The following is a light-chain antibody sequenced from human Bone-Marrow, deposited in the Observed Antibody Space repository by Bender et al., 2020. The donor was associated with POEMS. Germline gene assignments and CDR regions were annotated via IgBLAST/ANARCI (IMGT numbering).Light chain of an antibody. CDR1: DLGDKY. CDR2: QGT. CDR3: QAWDTYSVI. Sequence: SYEVTQPPSVSVSPGQTASITCSGDDLGDKYVAWYQQKPDQSPVLVIYQGTKRPSGIPERFSGCNSGNTATLTISGTQAMDGADYYCQAWDTYSVIFGGGTKLTVL. V-gene: IGLV3-1*01. J-gene: IGLJ2*01.